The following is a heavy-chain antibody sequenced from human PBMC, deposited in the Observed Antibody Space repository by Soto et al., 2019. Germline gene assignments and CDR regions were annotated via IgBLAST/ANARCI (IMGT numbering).Heavy chain of an antibody. CDR2: VVVNSGNT. Sequence: SVKVSCKASGFTFTRSAVQWVRQARGQRLEWIGWVVVNSGNTNYAQKSQDRVTITRDMSTSTSYMELTSLGSEDTAVYYCATESPVLPFTAGAYYYYNGMDVWGQGTTVTVSS. CDR3: ATESPVLPFTAGAYYYYNGMDV. V-gene: IGHV1-58*01. J-gene: IGHJ6*02. CDR1: GFTFTRSA. D-gene: IGHD2-2*01.